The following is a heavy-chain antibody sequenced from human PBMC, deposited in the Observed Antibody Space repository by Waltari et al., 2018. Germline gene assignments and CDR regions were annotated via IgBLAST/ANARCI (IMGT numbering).Heavy chain of an antibody. J-gene: IGHJ5*02. Sequence: QLQLQESGPGLVKPSETLSLPCTVSGGSISRSSYYWGWIRQPPGKGLEWIGSISYSGSTYYNTSLMSRVTISVDTSKNQFSLKLTSVIAAETAVFYCARFSKSANWIDPWGQGTLVTVSS. V-gene: IGHV4-39*01. CDR2: ISYSGST. CDR1: GGSISRSSYY. D-gene: IGHD3-3*02. CDR3: ARFSKSANWIDP.